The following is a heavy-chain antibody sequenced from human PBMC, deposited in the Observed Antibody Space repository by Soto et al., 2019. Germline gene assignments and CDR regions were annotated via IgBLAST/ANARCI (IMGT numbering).Heavy chain of an antibody. V-gene: IGHV4-4*02. Sequence: PSETLSLTCTVSGGSISSSSNWWNWVRQPPGKGLEWIGEIYHSGSTYCKPSLKSRVAMSVDTSKNQFSLKLTSATAADTAVYYCARRDWSGSTSHFYFDYWGQGVLVTVSS. D-gene: IGHD3-9*01. J-gene: IGHJ4*02. CDR1: GGSISSSSNW. CDR2: IYHSGST. CDR3: ARRDWSGSTSHFYFDY.